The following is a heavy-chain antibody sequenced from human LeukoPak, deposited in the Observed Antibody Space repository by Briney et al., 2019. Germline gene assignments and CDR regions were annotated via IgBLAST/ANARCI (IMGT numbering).Heavy chain of an antibody. Sequence: GGSLRLSCAASGFTLSTHWMHWVRQAPGKGQVWVSRINGDGTTTSYADSVKGRFTISRVNAKSTLYLEMDSLRAEDTAIYYCARRWYTGTYYYFDLWGQGTLVTVSS. CDR2: INGDGTTT. D-gene: IGHD1-26*01. J-gene: IGHJ4*02. CDR1: GFTLSTHW. CDR3: ARRWYTGTYYYFDL. V-gene: IGHV3-74*01.